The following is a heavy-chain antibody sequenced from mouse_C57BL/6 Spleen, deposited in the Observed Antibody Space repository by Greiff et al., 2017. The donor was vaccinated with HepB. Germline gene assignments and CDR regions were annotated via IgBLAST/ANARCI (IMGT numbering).Heavy chain of an antibody. CDR1: GFTFSDYG. Sequence: DVKLVESGGGLVKPGGSLKLSCAASGFTFSDYGMHWVRQAPEKGLEWVAYISSGSSTIYYADTVKGRFTISRDNAKNTLFLQMTSLRSEDTAMYYCARDYRPYYYAMDYWGQGTSVTVSS. CDR3: ARDYRPYYYAMDY. V-gene: IGHV5-17*01. J-gene: IGHJ4*01. CDR2: ISSGSSTI. D-gene: IGHD2-14*01.